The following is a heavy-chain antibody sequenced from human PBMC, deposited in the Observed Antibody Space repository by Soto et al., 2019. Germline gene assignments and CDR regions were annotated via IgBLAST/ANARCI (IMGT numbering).Heavy chain of an antibody. D-gene: IGHD2-2*01. V-gene: IGHV3-23*01. CDR2: ISNSGGRT. CDR3: AKAHHWGYCTTTSCYAALDY. J-gene: IGHJ4*02. CDR1: GCSFSSYA. Sequence: EVQLLESGGGLVQPGGSLRLSCAASGCSFSSYAMTWVRQAPGKGLEWVSAISNSGGRTYYADSVKGRFTISRDDSRNTLYLQMHSLGADDTAVYYCAKAHHWGYCTTTSCYAALDYWGQGTLVTVSS.